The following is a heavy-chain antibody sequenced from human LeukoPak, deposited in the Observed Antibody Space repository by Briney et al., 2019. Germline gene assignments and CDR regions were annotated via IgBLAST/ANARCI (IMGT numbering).Heavy chain of an antibody. V-gene: IGHV3-30*02. J-gene: IGHJ4*02. CDR3: ARTGYYDSSRLGFDY. CDR1: GFTFSSYG. Sequence: PGGSLRLSCAASGFTFSSYGMHWVRQAPGKGLEWVAFIRYDGSNKYYADSVKGRFTISRDNYKNTIYLQMNSLRAEDTAVYYCARTGYYDSSRLGFDYWGPGTLVTVSS. CDR2: IRYDGSNK. D-gene: IGHD3-22*01.